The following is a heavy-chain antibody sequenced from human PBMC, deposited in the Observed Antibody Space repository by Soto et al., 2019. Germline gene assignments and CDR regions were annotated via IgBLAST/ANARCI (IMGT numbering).Heavy chain of an antibody. J-gene: IGHJ6*02. D-gene: IGHD3-10*01. Sequence: DVQLLESGGHLVQPGGSLRLSCAASGFTFSSYAMSWVRQAPGKGLEWVSSVSAGGDMTYYSDSVKGRFTISRDNPKNALFLQMNSLRIEDTALYYCARGDRGGSGSPASYYYSGLDVWGQGTTVTVS. V-gene: IGHV3-23*01. CDR2: VSAGGDMT. CDR1: GFTFSSYA. CDR3: ARGDRGGSGSPASYYYSGLDV.